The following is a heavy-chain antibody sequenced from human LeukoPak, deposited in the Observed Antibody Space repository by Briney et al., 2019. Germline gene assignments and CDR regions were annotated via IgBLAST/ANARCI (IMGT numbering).Heavy chain of an antibody. D-gene: IGHD5-24*01. CDR2: INTNTGNP. V-gene: IGHV7-4-1*02. Sequence: ASVKVSCKASGYTFTSYAMNWVRQAPGQGLEWMGWINTNTGNPTYAQGFTGRFVFSLDTSVSTAYLQISSLKAEDTAVYYCARSKPDSSRDGYSLFDYWGQGTLVTVSS. CDR1: GYTFTSYA. CDR3: ARSKPDSSRDGYSLFDY. J-gene: IGHJ4*02.